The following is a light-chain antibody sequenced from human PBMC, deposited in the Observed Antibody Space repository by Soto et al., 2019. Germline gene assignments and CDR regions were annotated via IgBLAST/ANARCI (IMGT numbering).Light chain of an antibody. CDR1: QSVGSSY. V-gene: IGKV3-20*01. CDR2: GTS. J-gene: IGKJ1*01. CDR3: LQHNSYPRT. Sequence: EVVLTQSPGTLSLSPGERATLSCRASQSVGSSYLAWYQQKPGQAPRVLIYGTSSRATGIPDRFSGSGSGTEFTLTISSLQPEDFATYYCLQHNSYPRTFGQGTKVDIK.